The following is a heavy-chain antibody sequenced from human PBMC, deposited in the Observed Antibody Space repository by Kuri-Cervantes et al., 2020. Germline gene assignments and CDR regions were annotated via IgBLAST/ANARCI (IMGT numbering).Heavy chain of an antibody. Sequence: ASVKVSCKASGYTFTNYGISWVRQAPGQGLEWMGWINPNSGGTNYAQKFQGRVTMTRDTSTSTAYMELRSLRSDDTAVYYCARDRSSGWYGAFDIGGEGTMVTVSS. D-gene: IGHD6-19*01. J-gene: IGHJ3*02. CDR1: GYTFTNYG. V-gene: IGHV1-18*01. CDR3: ARDRSSGWYGAFDI. CDR2: INPNSGGT.